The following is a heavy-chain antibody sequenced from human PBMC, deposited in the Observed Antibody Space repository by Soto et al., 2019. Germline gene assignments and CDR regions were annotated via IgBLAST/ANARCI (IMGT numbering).Heavy chain of an antibody. V-gene: IGHV1-69*13. CDR3: ARDGGSGSGWGYFDY. D-gene: IGHD6-19*01. J-gene: IGHJ4*02. CDR2: IIPIFGTA. Sequence: SVKVSCKASGYTFTSHGISWVRQAPGQGLEWMGGIIPIFGTANYAQKFQGRVTITADESTSTAYMELSSLRSEDTAVYYCARDGGSGSGWGYFDYWGQGTLVTVSS. CDR1: GYTFTSHG.